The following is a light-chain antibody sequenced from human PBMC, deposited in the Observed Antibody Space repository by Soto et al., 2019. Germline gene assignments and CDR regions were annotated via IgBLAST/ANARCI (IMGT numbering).Light chain of an antibody. CDR3: QQYYTTPQT. V-gene: IGKV4-1*01. CDR1: QTVLSSSNNKNY. CDR2: WAS. J-gene: IGKJ1*01. Sequence: DIVMTQSPDSLAVSLGERDTINCKSSQTVLSSSNNKNYLAWYQHKPGQPPKLLIYWASTRESGVPDRFSGSGSGTDFTLTISSLQAEDGAVYYCQQYYTTPQTFGQGTKVEIK.